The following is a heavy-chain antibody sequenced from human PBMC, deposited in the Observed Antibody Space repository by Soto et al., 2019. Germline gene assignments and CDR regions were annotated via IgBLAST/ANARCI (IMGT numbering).Heavy chain of an antibody. V-gene: IGHV1-69*02. Sequence: VQLVQSGAEVKKPGSSVKVSCKASGGTFSSYTISWVRQAPGPGLEWMGRIIPNLGIANYAQKFQGRVTITADKSPITAYMELSSLRSEDTAVYYCARVLPCDYGDYWFDPWGQGTLVTVSS. CDR2: IIPNLGIA. CDR3: ARVLPCDYGDYWFDP. CDR1: GGTFSSYT. D-gene: IGHD4-17*01. J-gene: IGHJ5*02.